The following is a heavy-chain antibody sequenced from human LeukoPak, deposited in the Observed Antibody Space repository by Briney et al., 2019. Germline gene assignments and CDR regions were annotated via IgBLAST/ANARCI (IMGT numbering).Heavy chain of an antibody. CDR3: ARRYDFWSGYPTAFDY. V-gene: IGHV1-2*02. CDR2: INPNSGGT. Sequence: ASLKVSCKASGYTFTGYYMHWVRQAPGQGLEWMGFINPNSGGTSYAQKFQARVTMTRDTSISTAYMELSGLRSDDTAVYYCARRYDFWSGYPTAFDYWGQGTLVTVSS. D-gene: IGHD3-3*01. J-gene: IGHJ4*02. CDR1: GYTFTGYY.